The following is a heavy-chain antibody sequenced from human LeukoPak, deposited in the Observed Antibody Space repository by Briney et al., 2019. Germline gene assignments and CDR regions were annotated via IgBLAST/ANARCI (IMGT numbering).Heavy chain of an antibody. V-gene: IGHV3-11*04. CDR1: GFTFSDYY. CDR3: ARTGGSYPYYFEY. J-gene: IGHJ4*02. D-gene: IGHD1-26*01. CDR2: ITSSDNTI. Sequence: GGSLRLSCAASGFTFSDYYMSWIRQAPGKGLEWVSYITSSDNTIYYADSVKGRFTISRDNAKNSLYLQMNSLRAEDTAVYYCARTGGSYPYYFEYWGQGTLVTVSS.